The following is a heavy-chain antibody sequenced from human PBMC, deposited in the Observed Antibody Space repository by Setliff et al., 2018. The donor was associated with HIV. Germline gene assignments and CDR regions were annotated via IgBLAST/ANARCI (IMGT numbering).Heavy chain of an antibody. J-gene: IGHJ4*02. CDR2: IYYTGGT. CDR1: GGSISDKSYY. D-gene: IGHD5-12*01. V-gene: IGHV4-39*07. Sequence: PSETLSLTCTVSGGSISDKSYYWGWIRQPPGKGLEWIANIYYTGGTYYNPSLQSRATISVDTSQNQFSLKLNSVTAADSALYFCARLGESGYDYRGYFDFWGQGKLVTSPQ. CDR3: ARLGESGYDYRGYFDF.